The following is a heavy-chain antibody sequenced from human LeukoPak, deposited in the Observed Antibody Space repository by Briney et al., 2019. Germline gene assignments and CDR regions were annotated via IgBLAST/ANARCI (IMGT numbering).Heavy chain of an antibody. CDR2: IYYSGST. D-gene: IGHD3-22*01. Sequence: SETLSLTCTVSGGSISSYYWSWIRQHPGKGLEWIGYIYYSGSTNYNPSLKSRVTISVDTSKNQFSLKLSSVTAADTAVYYCARYDSSGYYYFDYWGQGTLVTVSS. CDR3: ARYDSSGYYYFDY. V-gene: IGHV4-59*01. CDR1: GGSISSYY. J-gene: IGHJ4*02.